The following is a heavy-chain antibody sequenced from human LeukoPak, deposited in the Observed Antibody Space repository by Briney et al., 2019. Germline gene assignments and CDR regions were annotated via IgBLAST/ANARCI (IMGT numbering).Heavy chain of an antibody. CDR2: IIPSGGDT. D-gene: IGHD6-13*01. CDR1: GYTFTSYY. Sequence: ASVNVSCKASGYTFTSYYIHWVRQAPGQGLEWMGVIIPSGGDTTYAQKFQGRVTMTRDTSTSTVYLELSSLRSDDTAVYFCARRSSWFSLNYWGQGTLVTVSS. V-gene: IGHV1-46*01. J-gene: IGHJ4*02. CDR3: ARRSSWFSLNY.